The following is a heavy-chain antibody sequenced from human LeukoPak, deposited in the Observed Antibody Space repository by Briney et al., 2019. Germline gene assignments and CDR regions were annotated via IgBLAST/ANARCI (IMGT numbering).Heavy chain of an antibody. D-gene: IGHD5-12*01. CDR2: FHTDGST. Sequence: PSETLSLTCTVSGASIKSGSYYWSWVRQPAGKGLEWIGHFHTDGSTYYNPSLKSRVTISVDTSKNQFSLKLSSVTAADTAVYYCATQGGSGYDWGPYYFDYWGQGTLVTVSS. J-gene: IGHJ4*02. CDR1: GASIKSGSYY. V-gene: IGHV4-61*09. CDR3: ATQGGSGYDWGPYYFDY.